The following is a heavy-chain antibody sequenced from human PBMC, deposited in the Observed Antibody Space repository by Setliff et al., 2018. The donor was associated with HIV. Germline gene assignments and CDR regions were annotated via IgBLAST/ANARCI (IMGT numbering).Heavy chain of an antibody. V-gene: IGHV1-24*01. D-gene: IGHD6-19*01. J-gene: IGHJ4*02. CDR2: FDPEDGET. Sequence: ASVKVSCKVSGYTLIELSMHWVRQAPGKGLEWMGGFDPEDGETIYAQKCQGRVTMTEDTSTDTAYMELSSLRAEDTAVYYCATMGSGGFGYFFDYWGQGTLVTVSS. CDR3: ATMGSGGFGYFFDY. CDR1: GYTLIELS.